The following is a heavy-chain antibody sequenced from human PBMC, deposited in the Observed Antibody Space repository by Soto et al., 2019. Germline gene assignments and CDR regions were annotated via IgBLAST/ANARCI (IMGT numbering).Heavy chain of an antibody. V-gene: IGHV3-43*01. D-gene: IGHD1-26*01. CDR1: GFTFDDYT. J-gene: IGHJ4*02. CDR3: EKDSGSYSDRPY. Sequence: GGSLRLSCAASGFTFDDYTMHWVRQAPGKGLEWVSLISWDGGSTYYADSVKGRFTISRDNSKNSLYLQMNSLRTEDTALYYCEKDSGSYSDRPYWGQGTLVTVSS. CDR2: ISWDGGST.